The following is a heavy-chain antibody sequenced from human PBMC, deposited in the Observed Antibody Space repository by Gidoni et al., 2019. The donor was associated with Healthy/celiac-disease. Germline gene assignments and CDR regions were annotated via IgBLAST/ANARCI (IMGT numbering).Heavy chain of an antibody. Sequence: QVQLVQSGAEVKKPGASVKVSCKASGYTFTSYYMHWVRQAPGQGLEWMGIINPSGGSTSYAQKFQGRVTMTRDTSTSTVYMELSSLRSEDTAVYYCAREAGHSGYSNGVYPTYIDYWGQGTLVTVSS. D-gene: IGHD5-18*01. CDR3: AREAGHSGYSNGVYPTYIDY. J-gene: IGHJ4*02. V-gene: IGHV1-46*01. CDR1: GYTFTSYY. CDR2: INPSGGST.